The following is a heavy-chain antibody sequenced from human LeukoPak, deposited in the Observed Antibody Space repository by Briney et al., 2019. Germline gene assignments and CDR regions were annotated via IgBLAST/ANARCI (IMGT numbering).Heavy chain of an antibody. CDR3: ARVGCSSTSCSLDYYYGMDV. V-gene: IGHV1-18*01. J-gene: IGHJ6*02. CDR1: GYTFTSYG. Sequence: ASVKVSCKASGYTFTSYGTSWVRQAPGQGLEWMGWISAYNGNTNYAQKLQGRVTMTTDTSTSTAYMELRSLRSDDTAVYYCARVGCSSTSCSLDYYYGMDVWGQGTTVTVSS. D-gene: IGHD2-2*01. CDR2: ISAYNGNT.